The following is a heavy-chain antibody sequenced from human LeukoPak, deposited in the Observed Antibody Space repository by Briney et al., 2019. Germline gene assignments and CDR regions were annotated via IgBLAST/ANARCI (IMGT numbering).Heavy chain of an antibody. Sequence: GASVKVSCKASGGTFISYAISWVRQAPGQGLEWMGGIIPIFGTANYAQKFQGRVTITADESTSTAYMELSSLRSEDTAVYYCARGPRPENLDYWGQGTLVTVSS. V-gene: IGHV1-69*13. J-gene: IGHJ4*02. CDR2: IIPIFGTA. CDR3: ARGPRPENLDY. CDR1: GGTFISYA.